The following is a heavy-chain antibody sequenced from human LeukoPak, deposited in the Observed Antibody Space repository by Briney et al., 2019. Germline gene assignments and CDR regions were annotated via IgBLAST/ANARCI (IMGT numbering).Heavy chain of an antibody. Sequence: ASVKVSCKASGYTFTGYFMHWVRQTPGHGLKWIGWINPSSGGTNYAQNFQGRVTMTRDTSISTAYMELSSLRSDDTAVYYCARDSQDCGGDCTSDYWGQGTLVTVSS. J-gene: IGHJ4*02. CDR3: ARDSQDCGGDCTSDY. CDR2: INPSSGGT. D-gene: IGHD2-21*02. V-gene: IGHV1-2*02. CDR1: GYTFTGYF.